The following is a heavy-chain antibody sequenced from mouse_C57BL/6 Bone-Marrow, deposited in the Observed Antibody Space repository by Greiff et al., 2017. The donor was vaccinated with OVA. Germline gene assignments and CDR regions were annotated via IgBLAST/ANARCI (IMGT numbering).Heavy chain of an antibody. CDR3: ARGRLPVVAPYAMDY. CDR1: GYTFTSYW. CDR2: INPSNGGT. V-gene: IGHV1-53*01. D-gene: IGHD1-1*01. Sequence: QVQLQQPGTELVKPGASVKLSCKASGYTFTSYWMHWVKQRPGQGLEWIGNINPSNGGTNYNEKFKSKATLTVDKSSSTAYMQLSSLTSEDSAVYYCARGRLPVVAPYAMDYWGQGTSVTVSS. J-gene: IGHJ4*01.